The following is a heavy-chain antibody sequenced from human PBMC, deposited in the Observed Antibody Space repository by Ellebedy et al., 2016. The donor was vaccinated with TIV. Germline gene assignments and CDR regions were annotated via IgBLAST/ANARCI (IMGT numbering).Heavy chain of an antibody. J-gene: IGHJ4*02. CDR2: IRSTGSDK. Sequence: PGGSLRLSCVASGFTFSNYNRNRVRQSPGKGLEWVSSIRSTGSDKDYAESVKGRFTISRDNAQNTLFLQMNSLRVEDTAVYYCARAGDYNLLSPAGGYWGQGTLVTVSS. D-gene: IGHD4-17*01. CDR3: ARAGDYNLLSPAGGY. CDR1: GFTFSNYN. V-gene: IGHV3-21*06.